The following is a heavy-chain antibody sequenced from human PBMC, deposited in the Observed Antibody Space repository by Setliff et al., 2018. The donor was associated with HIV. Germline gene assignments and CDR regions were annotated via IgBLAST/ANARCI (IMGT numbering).Heavy chain of an antibody. CDR2: INPNSGGT. CDR3: ARDLGQLVQSFYYYYGMDV. Sequence: VSCKASGYIFTDYYMHWVRQAPGQGLEWMGWINPNSGGTNYAQKFQGRVTMTRDTSISTAYMELSRLRSDDTAVYYCARDLGQLVQSFYYYYGMDVWAKGPRSPSP. CDR1: GYIFTDYY. V-gene: IGHV1-2*02. J-gene: IGHJ6*02. D-gene: IGHD6-6*01.